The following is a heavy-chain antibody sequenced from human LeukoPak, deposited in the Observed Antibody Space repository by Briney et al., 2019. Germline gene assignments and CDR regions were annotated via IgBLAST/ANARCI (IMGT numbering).Heavy chain of an antibody. CDR1: GFTFSSYS. CDR2: ISSSSSYI. Sequence: GSLRLSCAASGFTFSSYSMNWVRQAPGKGLEWVSSISSSSSYIYYADPVKGRFTISRDNAKNSLYLQMNSLRAEDTAVYYCARGLRSHGMGAWGQGTTVTVSS. V-gene: IGHV3-21*01. CDR3: ARGLRSHGMGA. J-gene: IGHJ6*02.